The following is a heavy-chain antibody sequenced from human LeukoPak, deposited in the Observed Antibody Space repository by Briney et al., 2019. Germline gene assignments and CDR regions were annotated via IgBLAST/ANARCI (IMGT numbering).Heavy chain of an antibody. CDR2: ISYDGRNK. V-gene: IGHV3-30*18. CDR1: GFTFNNYG. Sequence: GKSLRLSCAASGFTFNNYGMHWVRQAPGKGLEWVAVISYDGRNKHYPDSVKGRFTISRDISTDTLWLQMDSLRTEDTAVYYCAKGPLRGTAAAIGYWGQGTLVTVSS. J-gene: IGHJ4*02. CDR3: AKGPLRGTAAAIGY. D-gene: IGHD2-2*01.